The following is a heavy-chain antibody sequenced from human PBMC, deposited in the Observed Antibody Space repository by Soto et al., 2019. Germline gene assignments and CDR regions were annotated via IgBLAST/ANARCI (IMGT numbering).Heavy chain of an antibody. Sequence: GGSLRLSCAASGFTFSSYWMHWVRQAPGKGLVWVSRINSDGSSTSYADSVKGRFTISRDNAKNTLYLQMNSLRAEDTAVYYCAREGRPAHYGDYENDAFDIWGQGTMVTVSS. CDR2: INSDGSST. V-gene: IGHV3-74*01. CDR1: GFTFSSYW. CDR3: AREGRPAHYGDYENDAFDI. J-gene: IGHJ3*02. D-gene: IGHD4-17*01.